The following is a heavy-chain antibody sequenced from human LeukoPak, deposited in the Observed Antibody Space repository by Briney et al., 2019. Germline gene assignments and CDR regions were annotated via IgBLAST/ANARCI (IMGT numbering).Heavy chain of an antibody. CDR1: GYTFTGYY. CDR3: ARNIWFGESADAFDI. D-gene: IGHD3-10*01. CDR2: INPNSGGT. J-gene: IGHJ3*02. V-gene: IGHV1-2*02. Sequence: ASVKVSCKASGYTFTGYYMHWERQAPGQGLEWMGWINPNSGGTNYAQKFQGRVTMTRDKSIRTAYMELSRLTSDDTAVYYCARNIWFGESADAFDIWGQGTMVTVSS.